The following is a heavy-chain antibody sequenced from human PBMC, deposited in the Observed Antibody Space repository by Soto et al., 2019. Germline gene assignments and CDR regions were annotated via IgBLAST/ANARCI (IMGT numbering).Heavy chain of an antibody. CDR3: ARLESYYFDA. Sequence: SETLSLTCTVSGGSIRSYYWSWIRQPPGKGLEWIGYIYYSGSTNYNPSLKSRVTISVDTSNNQFSLKLSSVTAADTAGYYCARLESYYFDAWGQGTLVTVSS. J-gene: IGHJ4*02. CDR1: GGSIRSYY. CDR2: IYYSGST. D-gene: IGHD3-10*01. V-gene: IGHV4-59*08.